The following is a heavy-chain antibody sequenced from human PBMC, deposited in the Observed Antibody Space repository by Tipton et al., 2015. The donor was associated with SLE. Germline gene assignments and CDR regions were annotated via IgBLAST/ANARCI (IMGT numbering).Heavy chain of an antibody. D-gene: IGHD3-22*01. CDR2: ISHSGST. CDR3: ARRRNFGVITMIPGFDY. CDR1: GGSFSGYY. V-gene: IGHV4-34*01. J-gene: IGHJ4*02. Sequence: GLVKPSETLSLTCAVYGGSFSGYYWNWIRQPPGKGLEWIGEISHSGSTNYNPSLKSRVTISVDTSKNQFSLKLSSVTAADTAVYYCARRRNFGVITMIPGFDYWGQGTLVTVSS.